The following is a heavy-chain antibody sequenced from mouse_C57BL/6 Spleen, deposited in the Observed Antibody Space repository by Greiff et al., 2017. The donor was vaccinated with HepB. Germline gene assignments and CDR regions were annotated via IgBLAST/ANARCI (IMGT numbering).Heavy chain of an antibody. D-gene: IGHD2-4*01. J-gene: IGHJ4*01. CDR1: GYTFTSYW. CDR3: ARWSYYDYDYYAMDY. CDR2: IDPSDSYT. V-gene: IGHV1-50*01. Sequence: QVQLQQPGAELVKPGASVKLSCKASGYTFTSYWMQWVKQRPGQGLEWIGEIDPSDSYTNYNQKFKGKATLTVDTSSSTADMQLSSLTAEDSAVYYCARWSYYDYDYYAMDYWGQGTSVTVSS.